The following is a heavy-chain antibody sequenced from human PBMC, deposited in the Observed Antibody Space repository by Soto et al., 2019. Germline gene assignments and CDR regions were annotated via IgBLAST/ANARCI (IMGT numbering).Heavy chain of an antibody. CDR2: IYSGGST. CDR1: GFTVSSNY. V-gene: IGHV3-66*01. D-gene: IGHD1-1*01. J-gene: IGHJ6*03. CDR3: ARAPTTLNYYYYYYMDV. Sequence: GGSLRLSCAASGFTVSSNYMSWVRQAPGKGLEWVSVIYSGGSTYYADSVKGRFTISRDNSKNTLYLQMNSLRAEDTAVYYCARAPTTLNYYYYYYMDVWGKGTTVTVSS.